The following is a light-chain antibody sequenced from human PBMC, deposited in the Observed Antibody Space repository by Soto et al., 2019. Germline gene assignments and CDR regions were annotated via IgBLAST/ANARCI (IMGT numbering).Light chain of an antibody. CDR3: QQYTNTNNPWM. CDR2: DAS. CDR1: QTISTW. J-gene: IGKJ1*01. V-gene: IGKV1-5*01. Sequence: DIQVTQSPPTLSASVGDRVTMSFRASQTISTWMAWYQQKPGKAPKLLVYDASTLQSGVASRFSGSGSGTEFTLIISGLQPDDSATYYCQQYTNTNNPWMFGQGTKVDIK.